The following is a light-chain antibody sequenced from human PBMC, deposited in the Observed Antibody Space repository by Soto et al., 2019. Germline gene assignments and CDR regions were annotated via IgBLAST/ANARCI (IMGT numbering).Light chain of an antibody. CDR3: QSYDNSLSGHVV. V-gene: IGLV1-40*01. J-gene: IGLJ2*01. Sequence: QSVLTQPPSVYGAPGQRVTISCTGSSSNIGALYDVNWYQQLPGTAPKLLIYDNNNRPSGVPDRFSGSKSGTSASLAITGLQAEDEADYYCQSYDNSLSGHVVFGGGTKVTVL. CDR2: DNN. CDR1: SSNIGALYD.